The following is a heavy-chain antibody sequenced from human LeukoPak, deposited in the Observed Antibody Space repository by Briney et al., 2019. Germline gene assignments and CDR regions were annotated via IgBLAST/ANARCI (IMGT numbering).Heavy chain of an antibody. CDR3: ARRYCSSTSCYGSYYYYYMDV. CDR1: GFTFSSYA. Sequence: GGSLRLSCAASGFTFSSYAMSWVRQAPGKGLEWVSAISGSGGSTYYADSVKGRFTISRDNSKNTLYLQMNSLRAEDTAVYYCARRYCSSTSCYGSYYYYYMDVWGKGTTVTVSS. V-gene: IGHV3-23*01. D-gene: IGHD2-2*01. J-gene: IGHJ6*03. CDR2: ISGSGGST.